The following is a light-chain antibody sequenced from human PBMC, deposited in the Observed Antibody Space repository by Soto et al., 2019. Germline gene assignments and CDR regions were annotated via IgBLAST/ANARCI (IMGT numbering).Light chain of an antibody. Sequence: QSVLTQPPSVSAAPGQKVTISCSGSSSDMGNYAVSWYQQLSGSAPQLMIYKGTQRPSGVSNRFSGSTSGNAASLTISGLQAGDEADYFCCSSAPESTYVFGTGTKVTVL. CDR2: KGT. CDR1: SSDMGNYA. CDR3: CSSAPESTYV. J-gene: IGLJ1*01. V-gene: IGLV1-51*01.